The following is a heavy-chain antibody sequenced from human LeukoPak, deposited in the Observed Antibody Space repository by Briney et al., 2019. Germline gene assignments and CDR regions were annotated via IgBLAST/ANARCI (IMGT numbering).Heavy chain of an antibody. J-gene: IGHJ4*02. Sequence: SETLSLTCAVYGGSFSGYYWSWIRQPPGKGLEWIGEINHSGGTNYNPSLKSRVTISVDTSKNQFSLKLSSVTAADTAVYYCARGHSTYYDSSGYYWGDYWGQGTLVTVSS. CDR1: GGSFSGYY. CDR2: INHSGGT. D-gene: IGHD3-22*01. V-gene: IGHV4-34*01. CDR3: ARGHSTYYDSSGYYWGDY.